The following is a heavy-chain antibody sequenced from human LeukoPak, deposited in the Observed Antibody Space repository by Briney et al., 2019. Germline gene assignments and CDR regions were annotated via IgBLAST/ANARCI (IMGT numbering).Heavy chain of an antibody. CDR3: ARGLLWFGELLPSHFDY. CDR1: GDSISRSNYY. CDR2: IHYTGST. V-gene: IGHV4-39*07. Sequence: SETLSLTCSVSGDSISRSNYYWGWIRQPPGKGLEWIGSIHYTGSTSNNPSLKSRVTLSVDTSKNQFSLKLSSVTAADTAVYYCARGLLWFGELLPSHFDYWGQGTLVTVSS. D-gene: IGHD3-10*01. J-gene: IGHJ4*02.